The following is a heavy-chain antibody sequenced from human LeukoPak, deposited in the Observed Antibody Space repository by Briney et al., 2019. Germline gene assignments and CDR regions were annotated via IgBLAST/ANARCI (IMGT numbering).Heavy chain of an antibody. CDR2: ISAYNGNT. CDR3: ARDARTTVTTGLLDPDLYYGMDV. Sequence: ASVKASCKASGYTFTSYGISWVRQAPGQGLEWMGWISAYNGNTNYAQKLQGRVTMTTDTSTSTAYMELRSLRSDDTAAYYCARDARTTVTTGLLDPDLYYGMDVWGQGTTVTVSS. D-gene: IGHD4-17*01. CDR1: GYTFTSYG. J-gene: IGHJ6*02. V-gene: IGHV1-18*01.